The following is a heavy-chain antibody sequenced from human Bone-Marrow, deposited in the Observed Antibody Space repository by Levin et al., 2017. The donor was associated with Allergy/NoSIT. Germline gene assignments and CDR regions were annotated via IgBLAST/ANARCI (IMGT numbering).Heavy chain of an antibody. D-gene: IGHD2-2*01. Sequence: SCAASGFTFSTYGMHWVRQAPGKGLEWVAFISYDGGKKYYADSVKGRITISRDTSENTLSLQLNSLRAEDTAVYYCAKDRIDHCAATTCYSAFDVWGQGTMVAVSS. CDR1: GFTFSTYG. CDR2: ISYDGGKK. CDR3: AKDRIDHCAATTCYSAFDV. J-gene: IGHJ3*01. V-gene: IGHV3-30*18.